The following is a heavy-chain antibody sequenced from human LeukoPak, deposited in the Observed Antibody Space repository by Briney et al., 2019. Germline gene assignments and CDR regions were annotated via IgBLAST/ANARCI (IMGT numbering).Heavy chain of an antibody. D-gene: IGHD2-15*01. V-gene: IGHV3-23*01. Sequence: GGSLRLSCAASGFTFGTYAMNWVRQAPGKGLEWVSSISGGDESTYNADSVKGRFIISRDNSKNTLYLQMNGLRAEDTAIYYCAKGEGGSCSSSSCSTYFDYWGQGTLVTVSS. CDR2: ISGGDEST. CDR1: GFTFGTYA. CDR3: AKGEGGSCSSSSCSTYFDY. J-gene: IGHJ4*02.